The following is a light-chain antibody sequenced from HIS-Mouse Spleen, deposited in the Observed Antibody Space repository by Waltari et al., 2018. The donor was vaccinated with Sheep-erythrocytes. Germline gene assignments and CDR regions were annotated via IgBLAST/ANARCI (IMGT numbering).Light chain of an antibody. Sequence: QSALTQPASGSGSPGQSITISCTGTSSDVGGYNYVSWYQQPPGKAPQLMIYEVSNRPSGVSTRFSGSKSGNTASLTISGLQAEDEADYYCSSYTSRSTQVFGGGTKLTVL. CDR2: EVS. CDR3: SSYTSRSTQV. V-gene: IGLV2-14*01. J-gene: IGLJ2*01. CDR1: SSDVGGYNY.